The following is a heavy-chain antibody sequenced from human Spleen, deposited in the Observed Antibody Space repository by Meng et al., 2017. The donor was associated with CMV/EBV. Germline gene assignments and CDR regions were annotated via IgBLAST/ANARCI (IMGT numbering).Heavy chain of an antibody. CDR1: GDSIISSSYY. D-gene: IGHD3-10*01. V-gene: IGHV4-39*01. Sequence: SETLSLTCTVSGDSIISSSYYWGWIRQPPGKGLEWIGSIYYSGSTYYNPSLKSRVTISVDTSKNQFSLRLRSVPAADTAVYYCAGLVRRGGFFDYWGQGALVTVSS. J-gene: IGHJ4*02. CDR3: AGLVRRGGFFDY. CDR2: IYYSGST.